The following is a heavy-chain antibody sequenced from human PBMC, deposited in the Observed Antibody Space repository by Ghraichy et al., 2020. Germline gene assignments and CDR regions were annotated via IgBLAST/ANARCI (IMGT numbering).Heavy chain of an antibody. J-gene: IGHJ5*02. Sequence: SETLSLTCTVSCGSVSSGSHYWSWIRQPPGKGLEWIGYIYYSGSTNYNPSLKSRVTISVDTSKNQFSLKLSSVTAADTAVYYCAREVRLNYYDSSGYYDWFDPWGQGTLVTVSS. V-gene: IGHV4-61*01. D-gene: IGHD3-22*01. CDR2: IYYSGST. CDR1: CGSVSSGSHY. CDR3: AREVRLNYYDSSGYYDWFDP.